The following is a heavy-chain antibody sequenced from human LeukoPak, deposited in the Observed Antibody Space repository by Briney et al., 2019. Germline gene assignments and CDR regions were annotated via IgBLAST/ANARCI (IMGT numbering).Heavy chain of an antibody. CDR2: IWYDGSNK. D-gene: IGHD6-19*01. J-gene: IGHJ4*02. Sequence: GGSLRLSCAASGFTFNNYGIHWVRHAPGKGLKWVAVIWYDGSNKYYADSVKGRFTISRDNSKNTLYLQMDSLRAEDTAVYYCARSGGRGWYPADYWGRGALVTVSS. V-gene: IGHV3-33*08. CDR1: GFTFNNYG. CDR3: ARSGGRGWYPADY.